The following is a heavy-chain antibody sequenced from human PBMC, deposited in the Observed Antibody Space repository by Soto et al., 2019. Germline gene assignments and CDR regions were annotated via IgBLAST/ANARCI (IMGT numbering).Heavy chain of an antibody. CDR1: GGTFNRHA. V-gene: IGHV3-30*04. J-gene: IGHJ6*02. D-gene: IGHD1-26*01. CDR2: ISFDGKSK. CDR3: ARDRWEQAPPRYYYGMDV. Sequence: GGSLRLSCAVSGGTFNRHAINWVRQAPGKGLEWVAVISFDGKSKYYGDSVEGRFTVSRENFNNTVYLQMNSLRGEDTAVYFCARDRWEQAPPRYYYGMDVWGQGTTVTVSS.